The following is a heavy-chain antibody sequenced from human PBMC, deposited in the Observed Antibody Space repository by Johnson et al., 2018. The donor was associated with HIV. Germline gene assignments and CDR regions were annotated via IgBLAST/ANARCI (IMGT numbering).Heavy chain of an antibody. Sequence: QVQLVESGGGLVKPGGSLRLSCTASGFTFSDYFMSWIRQAPGKGLEWVSYISSSGTTIYYADSVKGRFTVSRDNAKNSLYLQMNSLRAEDTAMYYCARGMWIPEIDAIDIWGQGTMVTVSS. V-gene: IGHV3-11*04. CDR2: ISSSGTTI. J-gene: IGHJ3*02. CDR1: GFTFSDYF. CDR3: ARGMWIPEIDAIDI. D-gene: IGHD5-18*01.